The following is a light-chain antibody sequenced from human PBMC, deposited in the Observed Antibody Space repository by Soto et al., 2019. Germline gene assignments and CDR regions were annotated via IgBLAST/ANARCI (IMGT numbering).Light chain of an antibody. CDR2: GAS. CDR1: QSISSTS. CDR3: QRYGNSPPLT. V-gene: IGKV3-20*01. Sequence: VLTQSPGTLSLSPGERATLSCRASQSISSTSLAWYQHQPGQAPRLLVYGASVRASGIPDRFSGGGSGTGFTLSISRLEHEDFAVYYCQRYGNSPPLTFCGGTKVEIK. J-gene: IGKJ4*01.